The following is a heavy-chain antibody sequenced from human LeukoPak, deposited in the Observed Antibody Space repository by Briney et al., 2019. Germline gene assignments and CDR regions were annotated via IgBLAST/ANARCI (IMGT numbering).Heavy chain of an antibody. V-gene: IGHV3-53*01. CDR1: GFTVSSNY. Sequence: PGGSLRLSCASSGFTVSSNYMSWVRQAPAKGLEWVSIIYSGGSTYYADSVRDRFTISRDNSKNTLYLQMNSLRAEDTAVYYCAREYGDSRVYWGQGTLVTVSS. J-gene: IGHJ4*02. CDR2: IYSGGST. CDR3: AREYGDSRVY. D-gene: IGHD4-17*01.